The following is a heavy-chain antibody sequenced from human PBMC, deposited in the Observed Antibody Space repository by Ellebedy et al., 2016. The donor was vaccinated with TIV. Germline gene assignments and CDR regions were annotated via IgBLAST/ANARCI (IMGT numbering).Heavy chain of an antibody. D-gene: IGHD3-10*01. Sequence: GESLKISCAASGFMFNTYAMSWVRQAPGRGLEWVSTISGSGGTTYYVDSMKGRFTISRDNAKNSLYLQMDSLRAEDTAVYFCARAPRGGTDYWGQGTLVTVSS. CDR3: ARAPRGGTDY. V-gene: IGHV3-23*01. CDR2: ISGSGGTT. CDR1: GFMFNTYA. J-gene: IGHJ4*02.